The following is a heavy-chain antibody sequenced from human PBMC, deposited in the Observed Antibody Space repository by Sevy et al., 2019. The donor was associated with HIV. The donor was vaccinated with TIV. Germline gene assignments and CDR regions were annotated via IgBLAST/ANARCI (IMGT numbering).Heavy chain of an antibody. Sequence: GGSLRLSCVVSGISFTTSGMHWVRQAPGKGLEWVEVISYHGRYKFYAESVKGRSTISRDNSKNMLYLQMNSLRAEDTAVYYCAKDFTGYNGMDVWGQGTKVTVSS. J-gene: IGHJ6*02. D-gene: IGHD3-9*01. CDR2: ISYHGRYK. V-gene: IGHV3-30*18. CDR1: GISFTTSG. CDR3: AKDFTGYNGMDV.